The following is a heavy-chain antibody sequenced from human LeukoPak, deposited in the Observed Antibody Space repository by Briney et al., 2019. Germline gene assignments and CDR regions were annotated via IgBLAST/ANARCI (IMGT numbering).Heavy chain of an antibody. Sequence: GGSLRLSCAASGFTFSNAWMTWVRQAPGKGLEWVGRIKRKTDGGTKDYAAPVKGRFTISRDDSKNTLYLQMNSLKTEDTAVYYCTTESYSYGYMLGYWGQGTLVTVSS. CDR3: TTESYSYGYMLGY. J-gene: IGHJ4*02. CDR2: IKRKTDGGTK. D-gene: IGHD5-18*01. CDR1: GFTFSNAW. V-gene: IGHV3-15*01.